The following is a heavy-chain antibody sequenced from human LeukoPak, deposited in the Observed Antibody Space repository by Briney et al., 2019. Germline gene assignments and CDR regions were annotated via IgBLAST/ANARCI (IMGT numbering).Heavy chain of an antibody. J-gene: IGHJ4*02. CDR2: IYYSGST. Sequence: PSETLSLTCTVSGGSISSGGYYWSWIRQHPGKGLEWIGHIYYSGSTYYNPSLRSRVTISVDTSKNQFSLKLSSVTAADTAVYYCARARREGFGEFFVLRTRYYFDYWGQGTLVTVSS. D-gene: IGHD3-10*01. V-gene: IGHV4-31*03. CDR1: GGSISSGGYY. CDR3: ARARREGFGEFFVLRTRYYFDY.